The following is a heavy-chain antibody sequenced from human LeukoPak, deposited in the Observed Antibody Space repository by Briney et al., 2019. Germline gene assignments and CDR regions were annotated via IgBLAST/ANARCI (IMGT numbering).Heavy chain of an antibody. J-gene: IGHJ4*02. CDR2: IYSGGST. D-gene: IGHD6-13*01. Sequence: PGGSLRLSCAASGFTVSSDYMTWVRQAPGKGLEWVSVIYSGGSTNYADSVKGRFTISRDNSKNTLYLQMHSLRVEDTAAYYCAREAAADPYYFEYWGQGTLVTVSS. CDR1: GFTVSSDY. V-gene: IGHV3-66*01. CDR3: AREAAADPYYFEY.